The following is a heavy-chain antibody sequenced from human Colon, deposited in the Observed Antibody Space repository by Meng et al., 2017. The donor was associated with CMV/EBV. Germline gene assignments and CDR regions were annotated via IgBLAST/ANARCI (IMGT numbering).Heavy chain of an antibody. Sequence: LSLTFAGSGGPITSSHNWWNWVRQPPGKGLEWIGEVHHSGTTNYNPSLESRVTISVDKTKNQFSLKLTSVTAADTAVYYCADPPSGYWGQGTLVTVSS. CDR3: ADPPSGY. V-gene: IGHV4-4*02. J-gene: IGHJ4*02. CDR2: VHHSGTT. CDR1: GGPITSSHNW.